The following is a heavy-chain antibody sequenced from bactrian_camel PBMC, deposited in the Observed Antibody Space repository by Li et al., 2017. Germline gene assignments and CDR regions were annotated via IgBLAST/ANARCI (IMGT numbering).Heavy chain of an antibody. D-gene: IGHD2*01. J-gene: IGHJ7*01. CDR2: INKDGDST. Sequence: DVQLVESGGGLVQPGGSLRLSCAASGFTFSRFHMAWIRQAPGKGLEWVSDINKDGDSTYYADSVKGRFTISKDNAKNILYLQMNSLRPEDTAMYYCAADVKAGVREGGYCWVRHGMQYWGVGTQVTV. CDR1: GFTFSRFH. V-gene: IGHV3S40*01.